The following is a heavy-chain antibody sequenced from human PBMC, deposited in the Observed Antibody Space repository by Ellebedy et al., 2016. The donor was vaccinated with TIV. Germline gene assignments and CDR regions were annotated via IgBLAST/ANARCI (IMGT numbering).Heavy chain of an antibody. CDR1: GGSFSGYY. D-gene: IGHD6-13*01. CDR2: INHSGST. CDR3: ARGKRAAGTPLRWLDP. V-gene: IGHV4-34*01. J-gene: IGHJ5*02. Sequence: SETLSLXCAVYGGSFSGYYWSWIRQPPGKGLEWIGEINHSGSTNYNPSLKSRVTISVDTSKNQFSLRLTPVTAADTAVYYCARGKRAAGTPLRWLDPWGQGTLVTVSS.